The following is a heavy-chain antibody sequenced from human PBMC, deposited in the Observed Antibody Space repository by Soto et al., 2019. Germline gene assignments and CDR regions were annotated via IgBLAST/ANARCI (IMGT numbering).Heavy chain of an antibody. CDR2: IIPIFGTA. CDR1: GGTFSSYA. CDR3: ARGLDSSGYYYPPPIFDY. Sequence: SVKVSCKASGGTFSSYAISWVRQAPGQGLEWMGGIIPIFGTANYAQKFQGRVTITADESTSTAYMELSSLRSEDTAVYYCARGLDSSGYYYPPPIFDYWGQGTLVTVSS. J-gene: IGHJ4*02. D-gene: IGHD3-22*01. V-gene: IGHV1-69*13.